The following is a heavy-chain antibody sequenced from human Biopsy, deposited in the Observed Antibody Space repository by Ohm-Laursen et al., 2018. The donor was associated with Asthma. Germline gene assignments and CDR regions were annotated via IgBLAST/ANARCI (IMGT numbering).Heavy chain of an antibody. CDR3: AKITTDRQKANNWFDP. J-gene: IGHJ5*02. CDR1: GFAFNNSS. D-gene: IGHD3-22*01. Sequence: SLRLSCAASGFAFNNSSMTWVRQAPGKGLEWVSSISASGVRTFYADSVKGRFTVSRDSSRNTLYLQLSTLRVEDTAVYFCAKITTDRQKANNWFDPW. V-gene: IGHV3-23*01. CDR2: ISASGVRT.